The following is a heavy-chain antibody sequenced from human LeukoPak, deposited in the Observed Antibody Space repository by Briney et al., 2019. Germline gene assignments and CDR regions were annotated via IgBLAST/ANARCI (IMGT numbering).Heavy chain of an antibody. D-gene: IGHD3-22*01. CDR3: AGTYYDSSGYNRAFDI. CDR2: TYCRSKWYN. J-gene: IGHJ3*02. CDR1: GDSVSSNSAA. V-gene: IGHV6-1*01. Sequence: SQTLSLTCAISGDSVSSNSAAWNWIRQSPSRGLEWLGRTYCRSKWYNDYAVSVKSRITINPDTSKNQFSLQLNSVTPEDTAVYYCAGTYYDSSGYNRAFDIWGQGTMVTVSS.